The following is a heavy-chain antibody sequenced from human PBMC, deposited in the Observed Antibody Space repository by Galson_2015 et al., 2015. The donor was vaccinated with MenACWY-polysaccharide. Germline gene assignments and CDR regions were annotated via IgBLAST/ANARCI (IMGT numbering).Heavy chain of an antibody. D-gene: IGHD5-18*01. CDR2: ISYSGSN. J-gene: IGHJ4*02. CDR1: GGSLTAYY. V-gene: IGHV4-59*01. Sequence: ATLSLACRVSGGSLTAYYWAWIRPPPGKGLEWIGCISYSGSNQYSPSLNSRVTISVDTSNNQLFLKLSAGTAADTAFYYCARTPGGYSSGGQIDSWGQGSLVTVSS. CDR3: ARTPGGYSSGGQIDS.